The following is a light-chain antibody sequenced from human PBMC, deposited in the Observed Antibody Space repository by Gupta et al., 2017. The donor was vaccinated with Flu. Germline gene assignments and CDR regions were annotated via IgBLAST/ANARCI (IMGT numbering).Light chain of an antibody. CDR2: YAS. Sequence: QQKRGKSPMLLIYYASRIKTGVPSRFSGSGSGSDFPLTISKLQRDDIAIYSCHHTDNPPLTFGQGTILEIK. J-gene: IGKJ5*01. CDR3: HHTDNPPLT. V-gene: IGKV1-39*01.